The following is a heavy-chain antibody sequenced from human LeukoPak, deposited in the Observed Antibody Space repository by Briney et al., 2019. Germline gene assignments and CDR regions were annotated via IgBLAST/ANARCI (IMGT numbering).Heavy chain of an antibody. J-gene: IGHJ6*03. CDR3: ARVGDWNYDYYYYMDV. CDR1: GGTFSSYA. D-gene: IGHD1-1*01. Sequence: SVKVSCKASGGTFSSYAISWVRQAPGQGLEWMGGIIPIFGTANYAQKFQGRVTITANESTSTAYMELSSLRSEDTAVYYCARVGDWNYDYYYYMDVWGKGTTVTVSS. V-gene: IGHV1-69*13. CDR2: IIPIFGTA.